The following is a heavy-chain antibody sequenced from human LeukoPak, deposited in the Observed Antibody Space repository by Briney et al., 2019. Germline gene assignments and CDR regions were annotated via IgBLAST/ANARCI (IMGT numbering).Heavy chain of an antibody. D-gene: IGHD4-11*01. J-gene: IGHJ4*02. Sequence: PGGSLRLSCAASGFTFSSYGMHWVRQAPGKGLEWVAFIRYDGSNKYYADSVKGRFTISRDNSKNTLYLQMNSLRAEDTAVYYCAKDGVTTRVIHYLDYWGQGTLVTVSS. V-gene: IGHV3-30*02. CDR2: IRYDGSNK. CDR1: GFTFSSYG. CDR3: AKDGVTTRVIHYLDY.